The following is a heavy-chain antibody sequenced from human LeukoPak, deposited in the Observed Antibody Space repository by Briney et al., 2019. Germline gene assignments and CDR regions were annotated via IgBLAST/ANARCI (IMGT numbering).Heavy chain of an antibody. J-gene: IGHJ4*02. CDR1: GGSINSNSYF. D-gene: IGHD3-3*01. V-gene: IGHV4-39*07. CDR2: FYYSGST. Sequence: SETLSLTCIVSGGSINSNSYFWGWIRQPPGKGLEWIGRFYYSGSTYYNPSLKSRVTISVDTSKNQFSLKLSSVTAADTAVYYCARVITIFGVVTFFDYWGQGTLVTVSS. CDR3: ARVITIFGVVTFFDY.